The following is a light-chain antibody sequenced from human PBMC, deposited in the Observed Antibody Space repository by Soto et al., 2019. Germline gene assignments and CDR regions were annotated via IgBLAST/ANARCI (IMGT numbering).Light chain of an antibody. V-gene: IGKV3-20*01. CDR3: QQYGSSQFT. CDR2: GAS. J-gene: IGKJ3*01. CDR1: QSVSSSY. Sequence: EIVLTQSPGTLSLSPGERATLSCRASQSVSSSYLAWYQQKPGQAPRLLIYGASSRAPGIPDRFSGSGSGTDFTLTISRLEPEDFAVYYCQQYGSSQFTFGPGTKVDI.